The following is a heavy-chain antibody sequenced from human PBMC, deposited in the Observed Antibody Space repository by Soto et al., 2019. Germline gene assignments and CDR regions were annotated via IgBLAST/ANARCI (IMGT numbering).Heavy chain of an antibody. CDR2: IWYDGSNK. V-gene: IGHV3-33*01. J-gene: IGHJ4*02. CDR3: ARDRGTMVRGVLDY. Sequence: QVQLVESGGGVVQPGRSLRLSCAASGFTFSSYGMHWVRQAPGKGLEWVAVIWYDGSNKYYADSVKGRFTISRDNSKNTLYLQMNSLSAEDTAVYYCARDRGTMVRGVLDYWGQGTLVTVSS. CDR1: GFTFSSYG. D-gene: IGHD3-10*01.